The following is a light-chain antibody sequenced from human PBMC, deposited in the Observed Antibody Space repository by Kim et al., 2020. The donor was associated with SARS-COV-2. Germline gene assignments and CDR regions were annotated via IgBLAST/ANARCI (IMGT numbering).Light chain of an antibody. J-gene: IGLJ3*02. CDR3: QAWDSNTVV. CDR2: EDH. CDR1: KLGNKN. V-gene: IGLV3-1*01. Sequence: SYELTQPPSVSVSPGQSASITCSGDKLGNKNVCWYQQKPGQSPVLVIYEDHKRPSGIPELFSGSNSGNTATLTISGTQAMDEADYYCQAWDSNTVVFGGG.